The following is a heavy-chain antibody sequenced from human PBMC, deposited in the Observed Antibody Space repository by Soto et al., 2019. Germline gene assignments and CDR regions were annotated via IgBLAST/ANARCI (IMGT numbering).Heavy chain of an antibody. CDR1: GFPFSSYV. CDR2: IWYDGSNK. Sequence: PGGSPGLSCASSGFPFSSYVMRWVRQAPGKGLEWVAVIWYDGSNKYYADSVRGRFTISRDNSKNTLYLQMNSLRAEDTAVYYCAKAAYCGGDCYLFAEYFQHWGQGTLVTVSS. V-gene: IGHV3-33*06. D-gene: IGHD2-21*02. CDR3: AKAAYCGGDCYLFAEYFQH. J-gene: IGHJ1*01.